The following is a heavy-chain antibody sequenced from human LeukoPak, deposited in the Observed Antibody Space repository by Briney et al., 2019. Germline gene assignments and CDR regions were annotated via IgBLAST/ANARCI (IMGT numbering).Heavy chain of an antibody. D-gene: IGHD6-19*01. CDR2: INQDGSGQ. CDR1: GFTFSSYW. V-gene: IGHV3-7*01. CDR3: ARKVGKYSGWYNY. Sequence: GGSLRLSCGASGFTFSSYWMSWVRQAPGKGLEWVANINQDGSGQYCVDSVKGRFTISRDNAKNSLSLQMNSLRAEDTAMYYCARKVGKYSGWYNYWGQGTLVTVSS. J-gene: IGHJ4*02.